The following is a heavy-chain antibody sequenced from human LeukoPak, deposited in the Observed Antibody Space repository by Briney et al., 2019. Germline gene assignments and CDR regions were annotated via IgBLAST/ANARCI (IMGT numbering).Heavy chain of an antibody. CDR2: IYHSGST. CDR1: GYSISSGYY. D-gene: IGHD5-12*01. Sequence: SETLSLTCAVSGYSISSGYYWGWIRQPPGKGLEWIGSIYHSGSTYYNPSFKSRVTISVDTSKNQFSLKLSSVTAADTAVYYCAGTVTLLRFPMDVWGKGTTVTVSS. V-gene: IGHV4-38-2*01. J-gene: IGHJ6*03. CDR3: AGTVTLLRFPMDV.